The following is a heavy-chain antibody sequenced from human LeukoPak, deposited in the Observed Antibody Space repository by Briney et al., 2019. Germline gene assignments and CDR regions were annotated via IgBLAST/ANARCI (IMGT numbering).Heavy chain of an antibody. CDR2: IYHSGST. CDR3: AKRSDFLTGYSNY. J-gene: IGHJ4*02. V-gene: IGHV4-38-2*02. CDR1: GYSISSGYY. D-gene: IGHD3-9*01. Sequence: PSETLSLTCTVSGYSISSGYYWGWIRQPPGKGLEWIGSIYHSGSTYYNPSLKSRVTISVDTSKNQFSLRLNSVTAADTAVYYCAKRSDFLTGYSNYWGQGTLVTVSS.